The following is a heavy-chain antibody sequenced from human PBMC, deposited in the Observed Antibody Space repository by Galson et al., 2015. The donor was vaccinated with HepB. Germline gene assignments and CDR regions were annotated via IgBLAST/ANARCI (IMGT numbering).Heavy chain of an antibody. CDR2: ISGSGGST. D-gene: IGHD1-26*01. V-gene: IGHV3-23*01. J-gene: IGHJ2*01. Sequence: SLRLSCAASGFTFSSYAMSWVRQAPGKGLEWVSAISGSGGSTYYADSVKGRFTISRDNSKNTLYLQMNSLRAEDTAVYYCAKGSRPYSGSYYAHDYWGRGTLVTVSS. CDR1: GFTFSSYA. CDR3: AKGSRPYSGSYYAHDY.